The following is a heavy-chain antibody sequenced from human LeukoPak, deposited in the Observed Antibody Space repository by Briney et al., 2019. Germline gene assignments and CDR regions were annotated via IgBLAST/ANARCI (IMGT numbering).Heavy chain of an antibody. CDR2: IYTSGST. CDR1: GASISNYY. V-gene: IGHV4-4*07. J-gene: IGHJ4*02. CDR3: AREGCSSTSCSHY. D-gene: IGHD2-2*01. Sequence: SETLSLTCTVSGASISNYYWSWLRQPAGKGLEWIGRIYTSGSTNYNPSLKSRVTMSVDTSKNQFSLKLSSVTAADTVVYYCAREGCSSTSCSHYWGQGTLVTVSS.